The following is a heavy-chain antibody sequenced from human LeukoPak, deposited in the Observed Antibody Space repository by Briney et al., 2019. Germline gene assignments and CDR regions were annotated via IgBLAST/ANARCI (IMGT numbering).Heavy chain of an antibody. CDR2: ISGDGGST. CDR1: GFTFNDYA. J-gene: IGHJ6*02. CDR3: AKDLESLRYFDWLLKLRYYGMDV. D-gene: IGHD3-9*01. Sequence: GESLRLSCTASGFTFNDYAMHWVRQAPGKGLEWVSLISGDGGSTYYADSVKGRFTISRDNSKNSLYLQMNSLRTEDTALYYCAKDLESLRYFDWLLKLRYYGMDVWGQGTTVTVSS. V-gene: IGHV3-43*02.